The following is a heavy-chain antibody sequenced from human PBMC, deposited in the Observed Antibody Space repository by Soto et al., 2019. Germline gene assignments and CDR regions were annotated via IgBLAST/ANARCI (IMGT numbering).Heavy chain of an antibody. D-gene: IGHD7-27*01. CDR1: GFTFSSYA. J-gene: IGHJ4*02. V-gene: IGHV3-23*01. Sequence: EVQLLESGGGLIQPGGSLRLSCAASGFTFSSYAMSWVRQAPGKGLEWVSSISGSGGSTYYADSVKGRFTISRDNAKNSLYLQTNSLRAEDTAVYYCARGVGWGSRWGQGTLVTVSS. CDR3: ARGVGWGSR. CDR2: ISGSGGST.